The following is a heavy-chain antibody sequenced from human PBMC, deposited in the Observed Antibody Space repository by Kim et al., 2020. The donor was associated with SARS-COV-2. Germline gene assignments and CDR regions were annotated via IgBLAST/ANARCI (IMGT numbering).Heavy chain of an antibody. J-gene: IGHJ4*02. V-gene: IGHV3-72*01. D-gene: IGHD5-18*01. Sequence: SVRGIFTISRDDSKNSLYLQMNSLKTEDTAVYYCARAGTVDTAMVYYFDYWGQGTLVTVSS. CDR3: ARAGTVDTAMVYYFDY.